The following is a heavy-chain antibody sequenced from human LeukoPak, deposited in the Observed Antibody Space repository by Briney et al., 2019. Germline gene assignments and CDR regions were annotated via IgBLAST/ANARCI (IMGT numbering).Heavy chain of an antibody. V-gene: IGHV3-74*01. J-gene: IGHJ4*02. D-gene: IGHD1-26*01. CDR2: IKSDESTT. CDR1: GFTFSSYA. Sequence: GGSLRLSCAASGFTFSSYAMSWVRQAPGKGLVWVSRIKSDESTTGYADSVKGRFTIYRDNARNTLYLQMNSLRTEDTAVYYCARGDGGSYGGRFDYWGQGTLVTASS. CDR3: ARGDGGSYGGRFDY.